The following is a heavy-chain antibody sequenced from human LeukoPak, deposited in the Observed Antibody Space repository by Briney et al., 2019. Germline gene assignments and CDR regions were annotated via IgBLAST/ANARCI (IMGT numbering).Heavy chain of an antibody. J-gene: IGHJ5*01. CDR1: GYTFKNYG. CDR2: ISTYNGDT. V-gene: IGHV1-18*04. Sequence: GASVKVSCKASGYTFKNYGISWVRQAPGQGREGKGWISTYNGDTKHAQKVQGSLTLTADASTSTAYMELRGLRSDDTAVYYCARDPSNTSGWYIWFDFWGQGTLVTVSS. CDR3: ARDPSNTSGWYIWFDF. D-gene: IGHD6-19*01.